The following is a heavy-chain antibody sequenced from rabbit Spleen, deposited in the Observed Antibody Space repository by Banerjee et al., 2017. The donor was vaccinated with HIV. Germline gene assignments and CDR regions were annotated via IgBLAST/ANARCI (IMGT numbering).Heavy chain of an antibody. CDR2: IVDSSGYS. J-gene: IGHJ4*01. Sequence: QQQLVESGGGLVKPGASLTLTCKASRFSFSNKAVMCWVRQAPGKGLELIAWIVDSSGYSHYASWAKGRFTITRSTSLNTVTLQMTSLTAADTANYFCTRGGSGWYMGFSLWGPGTLVTVS. CDR3: TRGGSGWYMGFSL. CDR1: RFSFSNKAV. D-gene: IGHD1-1*01. V-gene: IGHV1S43*01.